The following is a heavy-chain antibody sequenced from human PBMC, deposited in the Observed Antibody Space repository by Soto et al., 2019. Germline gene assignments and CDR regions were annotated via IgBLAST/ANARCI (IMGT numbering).Heavy chain of an antibody. CDR3: SRENWFQDY. V-gene: IGHV3-7*03. CDR2: IKNDGSEQ. J-gene: IGHJ4*02. Sequence: GGSLRLSCAASGCTFSTYYMTRVRQAPGKGLEWVASIKNDGSEQYYVDSVKGRFTISRDNAKNSLYLQMNSLRAGDTALYYCSRENWFQDYWGQGTRVTVSS. CDR1: GCTFSTYY. D-gene: IGHD3-10*01.